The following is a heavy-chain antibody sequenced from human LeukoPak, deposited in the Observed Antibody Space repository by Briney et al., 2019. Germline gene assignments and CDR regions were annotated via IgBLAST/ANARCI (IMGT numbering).Heavy chain of an antibody. Sequence: GGSLRLSCAASGFTFSSSGMNWVRQAPGKGLEWVSSISDSGDNTYYADSVKGRFTSSRVNSKNTLFLQMHSLRDEDTALYFCAKRVSYSSSWPCFDSWGQGTLVTVSS. D-gene: IGHD6-13*01. V-gene: IGHV3-23*01. CDR2: ISDSGDNT. CDR1: GFTFSSSG. J-gene: IGHJ4*02. CDR3: AKRVSYSSSWPCFDS.